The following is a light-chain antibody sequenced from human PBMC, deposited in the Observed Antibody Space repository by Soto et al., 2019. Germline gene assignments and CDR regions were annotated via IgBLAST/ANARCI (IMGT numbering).Light chain of an antibody. CDR2: DNN. CDR3: GPWDSSLSAV. CDR1: SSNIGNNY. Sequence: QSVLTQPPSVSAAPGQKVTISCAGSSSNIGNNYVSWYQQLPGTAPKLLIYDNNKRPSGIPDRFSGSKSGTSATLGITGLQTGAEADYYCGPWDSSLSAVFGGGTKLTVL. V-gene: IGLV1-51*01. J-gene: IGLJ3*02.